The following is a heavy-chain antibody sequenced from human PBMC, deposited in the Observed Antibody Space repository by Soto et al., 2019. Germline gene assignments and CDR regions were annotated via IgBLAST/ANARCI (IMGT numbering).Heavy chain of an antibody. Sequence: QVQLVESGGGVVQPGRSLRLSCAASGFTFSSYGMHWVRQAPGKGLEWVAVISYDGSNKYYADSVKGRFTISRDNSKSSLYLQMNSLRAEDTAVYYCAKDTAMVTYYYYGMDVWGQGTTVTVSS. J-gene: IGHJ6*02. CDR3: AKDTAMVTYYYYGMDV. D-gene: IGHD5-18*01. V-gene: IGHV3-30*18. CDR1: GFTFSSYG. CDR2: ISYDGSNK.